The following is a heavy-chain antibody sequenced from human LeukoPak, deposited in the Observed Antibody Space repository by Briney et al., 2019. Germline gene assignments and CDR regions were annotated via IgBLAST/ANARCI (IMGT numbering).Heavy chain of an antibody. CDR2: NKSKTGGGTT. V-gene: IGHV3-15*01. D-gene: IGHD3-10*01. Sequence: GGSLRISCGAWGFTCSNAWMSGLRQARGVGREGGGHNKSKTGGGTTDFGEPAKGRLTISRDDSKNTLYLQMNSLKPAATAMYYCPTVRRLRTPTRPQLLWFGERPADYWGQGTLVTVSS. J-gene: IGHJ4*02. CDR3: PTVRRLRTPTRPQLLWFGERPADY. CDR1: GFTCSNAW.